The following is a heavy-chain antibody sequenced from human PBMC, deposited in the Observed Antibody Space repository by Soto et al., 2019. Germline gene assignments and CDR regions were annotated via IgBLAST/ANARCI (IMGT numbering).Heavy chain of an antibody. CDR1: GGTFSSYA. CDR3: ARGPPAYNDFWSGYYWEYYYGMDV. J-gene: IGHJ6*02. Sequence: SVKVSCKASGGTFSSYAISWVRQAPGQGLEWMGGIIPIFGTANYAQKFQGRVTITADESTSTAYMELSSLRSEDTAVYYCARGPPAYNDFWSGYYWEYYYGMDVWGQGTTVTVSS. CDR2: IIPIFGTA. D-gene: IGHD3-3*01. V-gene: IGHV1-69*13.